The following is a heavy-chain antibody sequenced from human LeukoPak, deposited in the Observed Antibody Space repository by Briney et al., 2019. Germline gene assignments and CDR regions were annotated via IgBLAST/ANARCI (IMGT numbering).Heavy chain of an antibody. CDR3: AGYDSSGYYYN. D-gene: IGHD3-22*01. CDR1: GFTVSSNY. V-gene: IGHV3-53*01. J-gene: IGHJ4*02. Sequence: PGGSLRLSCAASGFTVSSNYMSWVRQAPGKGLEWVSVIYSGGSTYYADSVKGRFTISRDNSKNTLYLQTNSLRAEDTAVYYCAGYDSSGYYYNWGQGTLVTVSS. CDR2: IYSGGST.